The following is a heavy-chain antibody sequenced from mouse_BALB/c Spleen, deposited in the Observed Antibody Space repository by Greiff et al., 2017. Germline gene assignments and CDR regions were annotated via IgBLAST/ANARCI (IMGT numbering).Heavy chain of an antibody. D-gene: IGHD2-4*01. V-gene: IGHV5-17*02. CDR3: ARSRGYDYDPPFAY. CDR1: GFTFSSFG. CDR2: ISSGSSTI. Sequence: EVKLVESGGGLVQPGGSRKLSCAASGFTFSSFGMHWVRQAPEKGLEWVAYISSGSSTIYYADTVKGRFTISRDNPKNTLFLQMTSLRSEDTAMYYCARSRGYDYDPPFAYWGQGTLVTVSA. J-gene: IGHJ3*01.